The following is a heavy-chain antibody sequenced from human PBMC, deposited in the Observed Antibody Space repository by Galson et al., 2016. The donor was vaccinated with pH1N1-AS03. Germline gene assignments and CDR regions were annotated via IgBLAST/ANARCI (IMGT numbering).Heavy chain of an antibody. CDR3: AHRLNSWPYWYFYL. D-gene: IGHD6-13*01. V-gene: IGHV2-5*02. J-gene: IGHJ2*01. Sequence: PALVKPTQTLTLTCTFSGFSLSTSGVGVGWTRQPPGKALEWLALIHWDDDKHYSPSLKSRLTITKDTSKNQVVLTMTNMDPVDTATYYCAHRLNSWPYWYFYLWGRVTLVTV. CDR1: GFSLSTSGVG. CDR2: IHWDDDK.